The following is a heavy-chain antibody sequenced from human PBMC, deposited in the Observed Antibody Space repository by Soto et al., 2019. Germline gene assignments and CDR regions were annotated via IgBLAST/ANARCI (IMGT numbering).Heavy chain of an antibody. Sequence: SETLSLTCTVSGGSIISDYWSWIRQPPGKGLEWIGYIYYSGSTNYNPSLKSRVTISADTSKNQFSLKLNSMTAADTAVYYCARHNYGSGSTYFDYWGQGTLVTVSS. CDR1: GGSIISDY. V-gene: IGHV4-59*08. CDR2: IYYSGST. J-gene: IGHJ4*02. CDR3: ARHNYGSGSTYFDY. D-gene: IGHD3-10*01.